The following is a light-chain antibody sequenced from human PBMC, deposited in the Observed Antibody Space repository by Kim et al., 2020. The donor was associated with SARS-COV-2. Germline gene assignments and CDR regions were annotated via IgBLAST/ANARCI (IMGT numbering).Light chain of an antibody. CDR1: SSAIGGYKS. CDR3: SSYTAASTWV. CDR2: DVT. V-gene: IGLV2-14*01. Sequence: GQSLTISCIGSSSAIGGYKSASWYQHHPGKPPKLMISDVTKRPSGVSNRFSGSKSGNTASLTISGLQADDEADYYCSSYTAASTWVFGGGAQLTVL. J-gene: IGLJ2*01.